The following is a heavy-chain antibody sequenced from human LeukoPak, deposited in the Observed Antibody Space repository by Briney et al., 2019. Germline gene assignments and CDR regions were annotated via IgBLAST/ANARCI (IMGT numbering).Heavy chain of an antibody. Sequence: PSETLSLTCTVSGGSISSSSYYWAWIRQPPGKGLEWIGSIYYSGSTYYNPSLKSRVTISVDTSKNQFSLKLSSVTAADTAVYYCARDPRQADCPNGVCYNHWGQGTLVTVSS. D-gene: IGHD2-8*01. CDR3: ARDPRQADCPNGVCYNH. CDR1: GGSISSSSYY. J-gene: IGHJ5*02. CDR2: IYYSGST. V-gene: IGHV4-39*07.